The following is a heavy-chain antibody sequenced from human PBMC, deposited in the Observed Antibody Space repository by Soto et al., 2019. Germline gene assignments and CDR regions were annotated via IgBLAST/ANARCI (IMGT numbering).Heavy chain of an antibody. Sequence: SETLSLTCSVSGNSISSSGYYWGWIRQPPGKGLEWIGSMSYRGGAYRESTYYNPSLTSRVSISMDTSKNQFSLRLTSVTAADTAVYYRARHPHTYDYTPYYFDYWGQGTLVTVSS. CDR3: ARHPHTYDYTPYYFDY. V-gene: IGHV4-39*01. CDR1: GNSISSSGYY. D-gene: IGHD4-4*01. CDR2: MSYRGGAYREST. J-gene: IGHJ4*02.